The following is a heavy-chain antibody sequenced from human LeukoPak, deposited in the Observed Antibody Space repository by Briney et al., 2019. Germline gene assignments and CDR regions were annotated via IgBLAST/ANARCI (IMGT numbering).Heavy chain of an antibody. CDR1: GFTFSSYA. D-gene: IGHD1-26*01. CDR3: ARDRMVGATRGGYYFDY. V-gene: IGHV3-23*01. J-gene: IGHJ4*02. CDR2: ISGSGDST. Sequence: GGSLRLSCAASGFTFSSYAMSWVRQAPGKGLEWVSSISGSGDSTYYADSVKGRFTISRDNSKNTLYLQMNSLRAEDTAVYYCARDRMVGATRGGYYFDYWGQGTLVTVSS.